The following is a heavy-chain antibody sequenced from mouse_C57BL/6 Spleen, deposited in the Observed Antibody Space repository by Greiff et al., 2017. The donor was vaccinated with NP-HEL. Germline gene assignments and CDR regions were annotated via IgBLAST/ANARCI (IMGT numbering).Heavy chain of an antibody. V-gene: IGHV1-50*01. CDR1: GYTFTSYW. J-gene: IGHJ1*03. D-gene: IGHD1-1*01. CDR3: AYYYGSSYHWYFDV. CDR2: IDPSDSYT. Sequence: QVQLQQPGAELVKPGASVKLSCKASGYTFTSYWMQWVKQRPGQGLEWIGEIDPSDSYTNYNQKFKGKATLTVDTSSSTAYMQLSGLTSEDSAVYYCAYYYGSSYHWYFDVWGTGTTVTVSS.